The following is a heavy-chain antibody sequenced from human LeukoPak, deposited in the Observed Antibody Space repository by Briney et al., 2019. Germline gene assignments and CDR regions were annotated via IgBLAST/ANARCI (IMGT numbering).Heavy chain of an antibody. V-gene: IGHV3-30*18. J-gene: IGHJ1*01. CDR2: ISYDGSNK. D-gene: IGHD2-2*01. Sequence: GGSLRLSCAASGFTFSSYGMHWVRQAPGKGLEWVAVISYDGSNKYYADSVKGRFTISRDNSKNTLYLQMSSLRAEDTAVYYCAKGEVVPAAMGEYFQHWGQGTLVTVSS. CDR3: AKGEVVPAAMGEYFQH. CDR1: GFTFSSYG.